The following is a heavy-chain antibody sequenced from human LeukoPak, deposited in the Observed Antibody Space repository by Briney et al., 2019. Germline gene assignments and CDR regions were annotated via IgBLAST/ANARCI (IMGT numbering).Heavy chain of an antibody. CDR2: IYPGDSDT. V-gene: IGHV5-51*01. D-gene: IGHD1-26*01. CDR3: ARGDGRIVGATEVDY. CDR1: GYSFTSYW. J-gene: IGHJ4*02. Sequence: GESLKISCKGSGYSFTSYWSGWVRQMPGKGLEWMGIIYPGDSDTRYCPSFQGQVTISADKSISTAYLQWSSLKASDTAMYYCARGDGRIVGATEVDYWGQGTLVTVSS.